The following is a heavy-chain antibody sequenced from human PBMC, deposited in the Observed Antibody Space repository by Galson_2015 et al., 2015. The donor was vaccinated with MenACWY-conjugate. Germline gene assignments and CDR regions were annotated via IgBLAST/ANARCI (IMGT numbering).Heavy chain of an antibody. CDR2: ISANNGDT. CDR3: ARSAGRYSSSWYSHFDY. Sequence: SVKVSCKASGYTFSGYGISWVRQAPGQGPEWMGWISANNGDTNYAQKFQGRVTMTTDTSTPTAYMELRSLRSDDTAVYYCARSAGRYSSSWYSHFDYWGQGTLVTVSS. J-gene: IGHJ4*02. CDR1: GYTFSGYG. D-gene: IGHD6-13*01. V-gene: IGHV1-18*01.